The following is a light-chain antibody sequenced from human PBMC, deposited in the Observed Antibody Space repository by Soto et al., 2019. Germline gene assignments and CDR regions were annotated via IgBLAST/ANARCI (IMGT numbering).Light chain of an antibody. CDR1: QSVSSK. J-gene: IGKJ1*01. V-gene: IGKV3-15*01. CDR2: GAS. CDR3: QQYNNLPGT. Sequence: EIVLTQSPGTLYVSPGERATLSCRASQSVSSKLAWYQQKPGQAPRLLFYGASTGGTGIPARFSGIGSETEFTLSISSLQSEDFAVYYCQQYNNLPGTFGQGTKVEIK.